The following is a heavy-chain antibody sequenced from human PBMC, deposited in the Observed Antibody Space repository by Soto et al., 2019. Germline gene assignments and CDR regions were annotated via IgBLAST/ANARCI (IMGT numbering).Heavy chain of an antibody. CDR1: GGSISSGDYY. J-gene: IGHJ5*02. CDR2: IYYSGST. V-gene: IGHV4-30-4*01. CDR3: ARVGRGDDFWSGYYNETWFDP. D-gene: IGHD3-3*01. Sequence: QVQLQESGPGLVKPSQTLSLTCTVSGGSISSGDYYWSWIRQPPGKGLEWIGYIYYSGSTYYNPSLKSRVTISVDTSKNQFPLKLSSVTAADTAVYYCARVGRGDDFWSGYYNETWFDPWGQGTLVTVSS.